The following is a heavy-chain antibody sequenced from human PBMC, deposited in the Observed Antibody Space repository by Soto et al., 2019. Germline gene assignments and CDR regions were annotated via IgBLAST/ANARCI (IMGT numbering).Heavy chain of an antibody. V-gene: IGHV4-31*03. Sequence: QVQLQESGPGLVKPSQTLSLTCTVSGGSISSGGYYWSWIRQHPGKGLEWIGYIYYSGSTYYNPSLTTRANKPVDTSRNPFDSKLISVTAADTAVYYCASFSAVVTQRHGYNWFDPWGQGTLVTVSS. D-gene: IGHD2-15*01. CDR2: IYYSGST. CDR1: GGSISSGGYY. J-gene: IGHJ5*02. CDR3: ASFSAVVTQRHGYNWFDP.